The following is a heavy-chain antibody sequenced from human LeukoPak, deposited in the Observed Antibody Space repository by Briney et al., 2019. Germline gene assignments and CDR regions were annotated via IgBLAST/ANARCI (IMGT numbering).Heavy chain of an antibody. CDR1: GFTFSSYA. CDR2: ISYDGSNK. J-gene: IGHJ5*02. CDR3: ARGAEYNWFDP. Sequence: GGSLRLSCAASGFTFSSYAMHWVRQAPGKGLEWVAVISYDGSNKYYADSVKGRFTISRDNSKNTLYPQMNSLRAEDTAVYYCARGAEYNWFDPWGQGTLVTVSS. V-gene: IGHV3-30-3*01.